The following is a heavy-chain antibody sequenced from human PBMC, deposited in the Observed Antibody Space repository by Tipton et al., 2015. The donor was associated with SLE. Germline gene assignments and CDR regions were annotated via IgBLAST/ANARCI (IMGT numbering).Heavy chain of an antibody. V-gene: IGHV3-9*01. J-gene: IGHJ4*02. CDR2: ISWNGGSI. CDR1: GFTFDDYA. CDR3: AKDIDYSSSSGVDY. Sequence: SLRLSCTASGFTFDDYAMYWVRQAPGKGLEWVSGISWNGGSIGYADSVKGRFTISRDNAKNPLYLQMNGLRAEDTALYYCAKDIDYSSSSGVDYWGQGTLVTVSS. D-gene: IGHD6-6*01.